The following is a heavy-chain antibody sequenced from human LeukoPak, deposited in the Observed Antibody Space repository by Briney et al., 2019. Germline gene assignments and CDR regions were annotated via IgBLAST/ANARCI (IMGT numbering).Heavy chain of an antibody. Sequence: SETLSLTCSVSGGSISSYYRNWIRQPPGKGLEWIGSISYSGSTNYNPSLESRVTISVDTSKNQISLKLSSVTAADTAIYYCARAPERWYSYGSYTYHYMDVWGRGTTVTVSS. V-gene: IGHV4-59*01. CDR2: ISYSGST. J-gene: IGHJ6*03. CDR1: GGSISSYY. CDR3: ARAPERWYSYGSYTYHYMDV. D-gene: IGHD3-10*01.